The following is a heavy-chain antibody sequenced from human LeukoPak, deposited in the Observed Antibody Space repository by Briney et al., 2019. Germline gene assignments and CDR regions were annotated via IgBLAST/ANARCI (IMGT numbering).Heavy chain of an antibody. D-gene: IGHD1-26*01. CDR2: ISDPHSGSQT. CDR1: GFTFSSYT. V-gene: IGHV3-23*01. CDR3: ARAVGATNLDY. Sequence: PGGSLRLSCAASGFTFSSYTMNWVRQALGQGLEWVSTISDPHSGSQTHYADSVKGRFTISRDDSQNTVYLQMDSLRAEDTAVYYCARAVGATNLDYWGQGTLVTVSS. J-gene: IGHJ4*02.